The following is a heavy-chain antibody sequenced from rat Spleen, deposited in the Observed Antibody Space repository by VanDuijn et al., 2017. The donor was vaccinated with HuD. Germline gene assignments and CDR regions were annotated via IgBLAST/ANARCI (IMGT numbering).Heavy chain of an antibody. J-gene: IGHJ2*01. Sequence: EVQLVESGGGLVQPGNSLKVSCATSGFTFSDYAMVWARQCPKKGLEWVATILDDGFSTYYRVSVKCRFTISRDNAKGTLFLQMDSLTSEDPATYYCATPLFDYWGQGVMVTVSS. V-gene: IGHV5-17*01. CDR3: ATPLFDY. CDR2: ILDDGFST. CDR1: GFTFSDYA.